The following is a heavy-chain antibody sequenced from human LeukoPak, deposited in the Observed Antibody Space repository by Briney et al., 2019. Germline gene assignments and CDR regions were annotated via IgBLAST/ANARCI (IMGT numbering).Heavy chain of an antibody. CDR1: GYTFTGCY. CDR3: ASSGGGGTSWFDP. D-gene: IGHD2-15*01. CDR2: INPNSGGT. J-gene: IGHJ5*02. V-gene: IGHV1-2*02. Sequence: ASVKVSCKASGYTFTGCYMHWVRQAPGQGLEWMGWINPNSGGTKYAQKFQGRFTMTRDASSSTAYMDLSSLRSDDTAVYFCASSGGGGTSWFDPWGQGTLVTVSS.